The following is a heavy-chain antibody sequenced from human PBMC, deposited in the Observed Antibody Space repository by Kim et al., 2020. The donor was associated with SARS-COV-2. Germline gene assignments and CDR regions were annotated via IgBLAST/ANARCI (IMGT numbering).Heavy chain of an antibody. V-gene: IGHV4-61*02. Sequence: SETLSLTCTVSGGSISSGSYYWSWIRQPAGKGLEWIGRIYTSGSTNYNPSLKSRVTISVDTSKNQFSLKLSSVTAADTAVYYCARCGYGSGSYQDVWGQGTLVTVSS. CDR1: GGSISSGSYY. CDR2: IYTSGST. D-gene: IGHD3-10*01. CDR3: ARCGYGSGSYQDV. J-gene: IGHJ4*02.